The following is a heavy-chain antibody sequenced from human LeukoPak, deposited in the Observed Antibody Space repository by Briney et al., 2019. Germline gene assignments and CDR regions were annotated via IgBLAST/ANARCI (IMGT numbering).Heavy chain of an antibody. D-gene: IGHD3-10*01. J-gene: IGHJ5*01. CDR3: ARLVWLGESPGSWFDS. CDR1: GYTLTELS. Sequence: ASVKVSCKVSGYTLTELSMHWVRQAPGKGLEWMGGFDPEDGETIYAQKFQGRVTMTEDTSTDTAYTELSSLRSEDTAVYYCARLVWLGESPGSWFDSWGQGTLVTVSS. CDR2: FDPEDGET. V-gene: IGHV1-24*01.